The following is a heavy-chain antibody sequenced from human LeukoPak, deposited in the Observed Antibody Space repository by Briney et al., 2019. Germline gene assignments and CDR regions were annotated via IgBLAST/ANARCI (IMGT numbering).Heavy chain of an antibody. Sequence: GGSLRLSCAASAFTFSNYAMSWVRQAPGKGLEWVALISSDGTNKYYADSVKGRFTISRDNSKNTLYLQMNSLRGEDTAVYYCVKVLVTYTVDVWGQGTTVTVSS. D-gene: IGHD1-1*01. J-gene: IGHJ6*02. CDR3: VKVLVTYTVDV. V-gene: IGHV3-30*18. CDR2: ISSDGTNK. CDR1: AFTFSNYA.